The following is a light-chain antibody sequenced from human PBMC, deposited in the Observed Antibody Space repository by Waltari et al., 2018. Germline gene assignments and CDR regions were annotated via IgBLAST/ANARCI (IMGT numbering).Light chain of an antibody. CDR2: SAS. CDR3: QQSYITPYT. J-gene: IGKJ2*01. V-gene: IGKV1-39*01. CDR1: QSITGH. Sequence: TCRTSQSITGHLNWFQQQPGKAPKLLIHSASALQSGVPSRFSGRGSGTHFTLTISSLQPEDFATYFCQQSYITPYTFGQETKLEIK.